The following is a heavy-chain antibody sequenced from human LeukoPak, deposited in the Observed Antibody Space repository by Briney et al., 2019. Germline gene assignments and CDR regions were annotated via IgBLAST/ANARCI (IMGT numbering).Heavy chain of an antibody. D-gene: IGHD3-10*01. CDR2: ISGYNGNT. CDR1: GYTFTSYG. V-gene: IGHV1-18*01. CDR3: ARDAREVLFWFGEFFP. Sequence: GASVKVSCKASGYTFTSYGISWVRQAPGQGLEWMGWISGYNGNTKYAQKFQGRVTMTTDTSTSTAYMELRSLRSDDTAVYYCARDAREVLFWFGEFFPWGQGTLVTVSS. J-gene: IGHJ5*02.